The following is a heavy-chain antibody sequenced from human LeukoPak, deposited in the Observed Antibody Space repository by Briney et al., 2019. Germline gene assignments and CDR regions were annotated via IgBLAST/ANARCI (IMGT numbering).Heavy chain of an antibody. D-gene: IGHD5-24*01. Sequence: SETLSLTCTVSGGSMSYYYWSWIRQPPGKGLEWIGYIYHSGSTNYNPSLKSRVTISVDRSKKLFSLSLSSMTAADTAVYYCARHESKDGYRDFDYWGQGTLVTVSS. V-gene: IGHV4-59*08. J-gene: IGHJ4*02. CDR3: ARHESKDGYRDFDY. CDR1: GGSMSYYY. CDR2: IYHSGST.